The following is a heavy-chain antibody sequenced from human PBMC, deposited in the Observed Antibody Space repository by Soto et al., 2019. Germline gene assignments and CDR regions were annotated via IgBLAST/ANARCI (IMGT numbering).Heavy chain of an antibody. V-gene: IGHV4-59*01. CDR3: ARGPSPSYDFWSGYYPY. D-gene: IGHD3-3*01. CDR2: IYYSGST. J-gene: IGHJ4*02. Sequence: QVQLQESGPGLVKPSETLSLTCTVSGGSISSYYWSWIRQPPGKGLEWIGYIYYSGSTNYNPSLKSRVTISVDTSKNQFSLKLSSVTAADTAVYYCARGPSPSYDFWSGYYPYWGQGTLVTVSS. CDR1: GGSISSYY.